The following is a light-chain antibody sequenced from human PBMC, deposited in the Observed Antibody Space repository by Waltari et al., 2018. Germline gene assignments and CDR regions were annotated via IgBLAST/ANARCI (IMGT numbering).Light chain of an antibody. CDR2: DAS. CDR3: QRFASSEFT. J-gene: IGKJ3*01. Sequence: ENELTQSPATLSLSPGERASLSCGASHSVSDRHLAWYQQTPCVALRHLIYDASKRATVVPDRFSGSRSGTDFTLTISRLEPEDFAVYYCQRFASSEFTFGPGTKVDI. CDR1: HSVSDRH. V-gene: IGKV3D-20*01.